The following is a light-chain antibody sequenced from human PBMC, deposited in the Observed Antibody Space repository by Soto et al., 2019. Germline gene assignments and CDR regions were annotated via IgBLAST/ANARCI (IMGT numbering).Light chain of an antibody. J-gene: IGKJ4*01. CDR1: QSVSSY. Sequence: EIVLTQSPATLSLSPGERATLSCRASQSVSSYLAWYQQKPGQAPRLLIYDASNRATGIPARFSGSRSGTDFTITISSLEPEDFAVYYCQQRSNWITFGGGTKMDI. CDR3: QQRSNWIT. CDR2: DAS. V-gene: IGKV3-11*01.